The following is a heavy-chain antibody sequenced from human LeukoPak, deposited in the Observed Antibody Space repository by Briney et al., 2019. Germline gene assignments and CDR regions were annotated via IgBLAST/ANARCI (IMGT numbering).Heavy chain of an antibody. CDR1: GGSFSGYY. D-gene: IGHD3-22*01. J-gene: IGHJ4*02. CDR2: INHSGST. V-gene: IGHV4-34*01. CDR3: ARGRLLTMIVVVIKGFDY. Sequence: PSETLSLTCAVYGGSFSGYYWSWIRQPPGKGLEWIGEINHSGSTNYNPSLKSRVTISVDTSKNQFSLKLSSVTAADTAVYYCARGRLLTMIVVVIKGFDYWGQGTLVTVSS.